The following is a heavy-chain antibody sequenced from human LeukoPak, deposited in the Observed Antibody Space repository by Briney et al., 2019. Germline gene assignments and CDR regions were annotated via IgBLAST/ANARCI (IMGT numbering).Heavy chain of an antibody. Sequence: GGSLRLSCAVSGFTFSDYWMNWVRQAPGKGLEWVASINQNGGEKSYVDSVKGRFTISRDNPKNSLYLQMSSLRAEDTAVYYCARDGTAAGLYFDLWXQGTLVTVXS. V-gene: IGHV3-7*01. CDR3: ARDGTAAGLYFDL. J-gene: IGHJ4*01. CDR1: GFTFSDYW. D-gene: IGHD6-13*01. CDR2: INQNGGEK.